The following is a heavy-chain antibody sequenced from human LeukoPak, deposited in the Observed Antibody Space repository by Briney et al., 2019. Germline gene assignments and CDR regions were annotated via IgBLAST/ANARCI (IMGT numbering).Heavy chain of an antibody. D-gene: IGHD3/OR15-3a*01. V-gene: IGHV3-11*03. CDR2: TSTTGYS. J-gene: IGHJ4*02. CDR1: GFTFSDSY. CDR3: ARTRGLGPGGFFDS. Sequence: GGSLRLSCAASGFTFSDSYMSWIRQAPGKGLEWVSYTSTTGYSNYTDSVEGRFTVSRDNAKNSLYLEMNSLRAEDTALYYCARTRGLGPGGFFDSWGQGSLVTVSS.